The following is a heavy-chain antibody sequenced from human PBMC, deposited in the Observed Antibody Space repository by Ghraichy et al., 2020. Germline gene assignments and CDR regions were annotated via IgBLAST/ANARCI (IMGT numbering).Heavy chain of an antibody. D-gene: IGHD2-21*01. J-gene: IGHJ6*03. CDR3: TTEPREAIYMDV. V-gene: IGHV3-15*01. CDR1: GLTLSKTW. Sequence: GESLNISCTASGLTLSKTWMSWVRQAPGKGLEWLGHIKSQIDGGATDYAAPVKGKFTISRDESKNTLYLQMSSLTTEDTAVYYCTTEPREAIYMDVWGKGTTVNVAS. CDR2: IKSQIDGGAT.